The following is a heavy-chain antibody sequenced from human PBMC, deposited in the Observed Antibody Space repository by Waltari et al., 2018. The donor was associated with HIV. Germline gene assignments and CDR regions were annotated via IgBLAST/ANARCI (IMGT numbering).Heavy chain of an antibody. CDR1: GFTFSSYG. Sequence: QVQLVESGGGVVQPGRSLRLSCAASGFTFSSYGMRWVRQAPGKGLEWVAFIWYDGIYKYYADSVKGRFTSSRDNSKNTLYLQMSSLRAEDTAVYYCARDPAPYYDILTGYNAYYFDYWGQGTLVTVSS. J-gene: IGHJ4*02. D-gene: IGHD3-9*01. V-gene: IGHV3-33*01. CDR3: ARDPAPYYDILTGYNAYYFDY. CDR2: IWYDGIYK.